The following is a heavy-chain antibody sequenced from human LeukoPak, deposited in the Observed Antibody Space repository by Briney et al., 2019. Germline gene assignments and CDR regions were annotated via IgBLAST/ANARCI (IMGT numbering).Heavy chain of an antibody. J-gene: IGHJ5*02. CDR3: ARDWDTAMFRGWFDP. V-gene: IGHV4-39*07. Sequence: SETLSLTCTVSGGSISSSSYYWGWVRQPPGRGLEWNGSIYYSGRTYYNPSLKSRVTISVATSKNQCSLKLSSVTAADRAVYYCARDWDTAMFRGWFDPWGQGTLVTVSS. CDR1: GGSISSSSYY. D-gene: IGHD5-18*01. CDR2: IYYSGRT.